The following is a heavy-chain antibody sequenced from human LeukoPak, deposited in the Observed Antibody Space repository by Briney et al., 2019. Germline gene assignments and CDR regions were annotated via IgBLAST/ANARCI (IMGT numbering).Heavy chain of an antibody. Sequence: ASVKVSCKAPGYTFTSYGISWVRQAPGQGLEWMGWISAYNGNTNYAQKLQGRVTMTTDTSTSTAYMELRSLRSDDTAVYYCARDKAGYSGYEGVDYWGQGTLVTVSS. D-gene: IGHD5-12*01. V-gene: IGHV1-18*01. CDR3: ARDKAGYSGYEGVDY. CDR1: GYTFTSYG. J-gene: IGHJ4*02. CDR2: ISAYNGNT.